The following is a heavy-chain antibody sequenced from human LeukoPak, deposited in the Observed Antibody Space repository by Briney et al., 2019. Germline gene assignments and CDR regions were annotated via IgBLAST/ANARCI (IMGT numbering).Heavy chain of an antibody. CDR1: RFTFSSYG. CDR3: ARAGYCSGGSCYGSDY. V-gene: IGHV3-33*01. Sequence: QSGGSLRLSCAASRFTFSSYGMHWVRQAPGKGLEWVAAIWYDGSIQYYADSVKGRFTISRDNSKNTLYLRMDSLRAEDTAVYYCARAGYCSGGSCYGSDYWGQGTLVSVSS. CDR2: IWYDGSIQ. J-gene: IGHJ4*02. D-gene: IGHD2-15*01.